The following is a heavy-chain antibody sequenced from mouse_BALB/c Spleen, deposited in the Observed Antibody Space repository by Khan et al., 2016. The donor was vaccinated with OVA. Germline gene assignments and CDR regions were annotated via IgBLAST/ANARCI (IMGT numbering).Heavy chain of an antibody. Sequence: VQLQQSGAELVKPGASVKLSCTASGFNIKDTYMHWVKQRPEQGLEWIGRIDPANGNTKYDPKFQGKATITADTSSNTAYLQLSSLTSEDTAVSFRANPNPSDYAWFAYWDQGTLVTVSA. CDR2: IDPANGNT. CDR3: ANPNPSDYAWFAY. J-gene: IGHJ3*01. D-gene: IGHD2-4*01. CDR1: GFNIKDTY. V-gene: IGHV14-3*02.